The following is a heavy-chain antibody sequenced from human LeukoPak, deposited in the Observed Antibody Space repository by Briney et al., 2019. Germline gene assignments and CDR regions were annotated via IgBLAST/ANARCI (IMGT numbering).Heavy chain of an antibody. Sequence: GGSLRLSCAASGFTFSSYAMHWVRQAPGKGLEWVAKIKPDGSEKSYVDSVKGRFTISRDNAKNSVYLQMNSLRVEDTAVYYCARGQLADIYWGQGALVTVSS. V-gene: IGHV3-7*01. CDR3: ARGQLADIY. CDR1: GFTFSSYA. J-gene: IGHJ4*02. CDR2: IKPDGSEK. D-gene: IGHD2-2*01.